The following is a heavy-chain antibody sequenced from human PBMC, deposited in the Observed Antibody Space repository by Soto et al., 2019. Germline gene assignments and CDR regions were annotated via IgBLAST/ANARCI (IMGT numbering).Heavy chain of an antibody. D-gene: IGHD4-17*01. CDR2: IYYSGST. CDR1: GGSISSSSYY. Sequence: SELSLTCTVSGGSISSSSYYWGWIRQPPGKGLEWIGSIYYSGSTYYNPSLKSRVTISVDTSKNQFSLKLSSVTAADTAVYYCARQIFYGDYTFFDYWGQGTLVTVSS. V-gene: IGHV4-39*01. J-gene: IGHJ4*02. CDR3: ARQIFYGDYTFFDY.